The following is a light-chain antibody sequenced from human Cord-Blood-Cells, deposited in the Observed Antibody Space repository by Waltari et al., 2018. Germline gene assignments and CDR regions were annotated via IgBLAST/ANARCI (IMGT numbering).Light chain of an antibody. J-gene: IGLJ3*02. CDR1: SSDVGSYNL. V-gene: IGLV2-23*02. CDR2: GVS. Sequence: QSALTQPASVSGSPGQSITISCTGTSSDVGSYNLVSWYQQHPGKAPKLMIYGVSKRPSVVSNRFSGSKSGNTASLTISGLQAEDEADYYCCSYAGSSTFGVFGGGTKLTVL. CDR3: CSYAGSSTFGV.